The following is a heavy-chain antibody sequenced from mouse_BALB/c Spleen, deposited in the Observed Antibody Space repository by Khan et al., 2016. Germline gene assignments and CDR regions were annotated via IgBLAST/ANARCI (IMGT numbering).Heavy chain of an antibody. CDR3: AGSNDWYFDV. CDR1: GYTFTDYN. CDR2: IYPCNGGT. Sequence: VQLQQSGPDLVKPGASVKISCKASGYTFTDYNMHWVKQSHGKSLEWIGYIYPCNGGTGYNQKFKNKATLTVDNSSSTASMELRSLTSEDAAVYYGAGSNDWYFDVWGAGTTVTVSS. J-gene: IGHJ1*01. V-gene: IGHV1S29*02.